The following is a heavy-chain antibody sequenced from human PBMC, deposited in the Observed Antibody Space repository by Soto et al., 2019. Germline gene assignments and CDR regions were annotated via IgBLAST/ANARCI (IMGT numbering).Heavy chain of an antibody. V-gene: IGHV1-18*01. J-gene: IGHJ4*02. Sequence: ASVKVSCKASGYTFTSYGISWVRQAPGQGLEWMGWISAYNGNTNYAQKFQGRVTITADESTSTAYMELSSLRSEDTAVYYCARKYYYDSSGSQYYFDYWGQGTLVTVSS. D-gene: IGHD3-22*01. CDR1: GYTFTSYG. CDR2: ISAYNGNT. CDR3: ARKYYYDSSGSQYYFDY.